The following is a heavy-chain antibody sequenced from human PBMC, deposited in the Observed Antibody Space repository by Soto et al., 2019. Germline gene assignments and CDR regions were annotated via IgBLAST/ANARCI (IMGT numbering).Heavy chain of an antibody. J-gene: IGHJ3*02. D-gene: IGHD3-22*01. Sequence: QVQLVQSGAEEKKPGASVKVSCKASGYTFTSYAMHWVRQAPGQRLEWMGWINAGNGNTKYSQKFQGRVTITRDTAAITAYLELSSMRSEDTAVYYCAGDSVVVTDAFDIGGQGTMVTVSS. V-gene: IGHV1-3*05. CDR2: INAGNGNT. CDR1: GYTFTSYA. CDR3: AGDSVVVTDAFDI.